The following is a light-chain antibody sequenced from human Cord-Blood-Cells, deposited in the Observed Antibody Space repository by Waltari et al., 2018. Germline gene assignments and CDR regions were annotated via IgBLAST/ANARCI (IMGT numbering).Light chain of an antibody. CDR1: QSVSSN. CDR2: GAS. CDR3: QQYNNWPYT. Sequence: EIVMTQSPATQSVSPGERATLSCRASQSVSSNLAWYQQKPGQAPRLLTHGASTRATGIPARFSGSGSGTEFTLTISSLQSEDFAVYYCQQYNNWPYTFGQGTKLEIK. V-gene: IGKV3-15*01. J-gene: IGKJ2*01.